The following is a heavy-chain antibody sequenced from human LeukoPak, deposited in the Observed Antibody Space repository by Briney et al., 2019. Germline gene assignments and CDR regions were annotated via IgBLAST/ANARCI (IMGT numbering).Heavy chain of an antibody. D-gene: IGHD3-10*01. V-gene: IGHV3-15*01. CDR2: IKSKTDGETT. CDR1: GFTFTNAW. CDR3: TTDLGTYYHGSRRLIPIDY. J-gene: IGHJ4*02. Sequence: GGSLRLSCVDPGFTFTNAWMSWVRQAPGKGLEWIGRIKSKTDGETTNYAEPVRGRFTISRDDSKSAVYLQMNSLKIEDTAVYYCTTDLGTYYHGSRRLIPIDYWGQGTLVTVSS.